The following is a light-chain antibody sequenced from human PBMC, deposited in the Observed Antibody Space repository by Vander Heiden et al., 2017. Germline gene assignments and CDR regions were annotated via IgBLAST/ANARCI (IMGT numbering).Light chain of an antibody. J-gene: IGKJ1*01. CDR2: WAS. V-gene: IGKV4-1*01. Sequence: DILMTQSPDSLAVSLGERATINCKSSQSVLYSSNNKNYLAWYQQKPGQPPKLLIYWASTRESGVPDRFSGSGSGTDFTLTISSLQAEDVAVYYCQQDDSTPQTFGQGTKVEIK. CDR3: QQDDSTPQT. CDR1: QSVLYSSNNKNY.